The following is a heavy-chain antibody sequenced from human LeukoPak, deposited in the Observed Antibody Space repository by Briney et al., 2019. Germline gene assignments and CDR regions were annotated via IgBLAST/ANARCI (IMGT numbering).Heavy chain of an antibody. V-gene: IGHV4-30-4*01. CDR3: ARWYYYDSVGYPSGFDY. Sequence: SETLSLTCTVSGGSISSGDYYWSWIRQPPGKGLEWIGYIYYSGSTYYNPSLTSRVTISVDTSENQVSLKLSSVTAADTAVYYSARWYYYDSVGYPSGFDYWGQGTLVTVSS. CDR2: IYYSGST. CDR1: GGSISSGDYY. J-gene: IGHJ4*02. D-gene: IGHD3-22*01.